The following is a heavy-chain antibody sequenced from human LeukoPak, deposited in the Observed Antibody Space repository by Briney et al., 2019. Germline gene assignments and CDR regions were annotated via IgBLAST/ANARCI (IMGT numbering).Heavy chain of an antibody. CDR1: GGSISSYY. V-gene: IGHV4-59*12. Sequence: PSETLSLTCTVSGGSISSYYWSWIRQPPGKGLEWIGYIFYSGSTNYNPSLRSRVTISLDTSKNQFSLKLSSVTAADTAVYYCARLTMFRGVIYGTDWHSGLWGRGTLVTVSS. J-gene: IGHJ2*01. CDR2: IFYSGST. D-gene: IGHD3-10*01. CDR3: ARLTMFRGVIYGTDWHSGL.